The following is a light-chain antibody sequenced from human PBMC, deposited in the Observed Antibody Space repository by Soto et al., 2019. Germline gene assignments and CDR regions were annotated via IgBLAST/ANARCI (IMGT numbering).Light chain of an antibody. CDR1: QSVSSN. CDR2: GAS. V-gene: IGKV3-15*01. J-gene: IGKJ4*01. Sequence: EILMTQSPATLSVSPGERATLSCRASQSVSSNLAWYQQKPGQAPRLLIYGASTRATGIPARFSGSGSGTEFTLTISSLQSEDFAVYYCQQYNNWPGLTFGGGTKVDIK. CDR3: QQYNNWPGLT.